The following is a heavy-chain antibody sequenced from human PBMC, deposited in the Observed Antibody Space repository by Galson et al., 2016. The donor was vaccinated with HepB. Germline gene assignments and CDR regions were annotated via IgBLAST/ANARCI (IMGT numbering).Heavy chain of an antibody. CDR1: GGSFSGYY. Sequence: SETLSLTCAVYGGSFSGYYWSWIRQPPGKGLEWIGEINHSGSTNYNPSLKSRVTISVDTSKNQFSLKLSSVTAADTAVYYCARLRYSTGPIDYWGQGTLVIVSS. V-gene: IGHV4-34*01. CDR2: INHSGST. D-gene: IGHD6-19*01. J-gene: IGHJ4*02. CDR3: ARLRYSTGPIDY.